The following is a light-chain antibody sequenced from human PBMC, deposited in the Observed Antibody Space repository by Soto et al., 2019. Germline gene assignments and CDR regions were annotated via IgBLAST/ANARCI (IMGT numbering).Light chain of an antibody. V-gene: IGKV3-20*01. CDR3: QQYRSAQT. CDR1: QSVSSN. Sequence: TPSPSTLSVSPVERATLYCTTSQSVSSNLAWYQQTPGQAPRLLIHGASSRATGIQDRCGGGGSGTDFLHTSSGLEHEVFAVYYCQQYRSAQTFGQGTKVDIK. CDR2: GAS. J-gene: IGKJ1*01.